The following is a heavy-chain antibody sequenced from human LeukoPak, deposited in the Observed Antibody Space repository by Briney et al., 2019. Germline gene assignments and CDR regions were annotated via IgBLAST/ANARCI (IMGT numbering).Heavy chain of an antibody. CDR1: GGSISSYY. CDR3: ARDYRIAVAGTGAFDI. J-gene: IGHJ3*02. CDR2: IYYSGST. D-gene: IGHD6-19*01. Sequence: SETLSLTCTVSGGSISSYYWSWIRQPPGKGLEWIGYIYYSGSTNYNPSLKSRVTISVDTSKNQFFLKLSSVTAADTAVYYCARDYRIAVAGTGAFDIWGQGTMVTVSS. V-gene: IGHV4-59*01.